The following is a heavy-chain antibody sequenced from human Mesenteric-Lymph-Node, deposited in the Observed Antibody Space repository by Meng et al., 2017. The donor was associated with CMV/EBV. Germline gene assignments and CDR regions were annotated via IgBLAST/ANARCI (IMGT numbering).Heavy chain of an antibody. Sequence: ASVKVSCKASGYTFTDYSMHWVRQAPGQGLEWMGWINPNSGGTNYAQKFQGRVTMTRDTSISTAYMELSRLRSDDTAVYYCARHSSSWYEIDWFDPWGQGTLVTVSS. D-gene: IGHD6-13*01. CDR1: GYTFTDYS. CDR2: INPNSGGT. J-gene: IGHJ5*02. CDR3: ARHSSSWYEIDWFDP. V-gene: IGHV1-2*02.